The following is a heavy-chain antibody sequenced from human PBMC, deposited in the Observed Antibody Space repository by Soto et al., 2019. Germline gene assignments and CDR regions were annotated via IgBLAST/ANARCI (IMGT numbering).Heavy chain of an antibody. J-gene: IGHJ4*02. D-gene: IGHD6-13*01. CDR1: GFTFSSYA. CDR3: AKDWLPVYIAAAGTSLVPFDY. V-gene: IGHV3-23*01. Sequence: GGSLRLSCAASGFTFSSYAMSWVRQAPGKGLEWVSAISGSGGSTYYADSVKGRFTISRDNSKNTLYLQMNSLRAEDTAVYYCAKDWLPVYIAAAGTSLVPFDYWGQGTLVTVSS. CDR2: ISGSGGST.